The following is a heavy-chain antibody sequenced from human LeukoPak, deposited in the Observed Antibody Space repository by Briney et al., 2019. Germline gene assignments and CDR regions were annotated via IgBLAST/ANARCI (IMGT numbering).Heavy chain of an antibody. CDR1: GFTFSTYW. V-gene: IGHV3-7*01. CDR2: IKQDGSDK. D-gene: IGHD1-26*01. J-gene: IGHJ4*02. Sequence: GGSLRLSCAASGFTFSTYWMSWVRQAPGKGLEWVANIKQDGSDKWYVDSVKGRFTISKDNAKNSLYLQMNSLTAEDTAVYYCARGGTRLSDYRGQGTLVTVSS. CDR3: ARGGTRLSDY.